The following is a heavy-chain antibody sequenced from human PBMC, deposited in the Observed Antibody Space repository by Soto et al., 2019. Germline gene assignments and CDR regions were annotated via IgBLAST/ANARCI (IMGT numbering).Heavy chain of an antibody. Sequence: QVQLVQSGAEVKKPGASVKISCKTSGYIFINYYIHWVRQAPGQGLEWVALFNPMSGSTNYAQKLQGRVTGTSDTTTSTVYMELSSRISEDTAVYYCARELAAADYWGQGTLVTVSS. CDR3: ARELAAADY. J-gene: IGHJ4*02. V-gene: IGHV1-46*04. CDR1: GYIFINYY. CDR2: FNPMSGST. D-gene: IGHD6-13*01.